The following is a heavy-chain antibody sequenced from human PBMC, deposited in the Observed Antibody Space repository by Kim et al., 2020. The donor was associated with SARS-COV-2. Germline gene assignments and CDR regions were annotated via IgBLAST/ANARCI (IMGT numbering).Heavy chain of an antibody. V-gene: IGHV1-69*13. CDR1: GGTFSSYA. D-gene: IGHD3-22*01. CDR2: IIPIFGTA. CDR3: ARDPRAYYYDSSGYSD. J-gene: IGHJ4*02. Sequence: SVKVSCKASGGTFSSYAISWVRQAPGQGLEWMGGIIPIFGTANYAQKFQGRVTITADESTSTAYMELSSLRSEDTAVYYCARDPRAYYYDSSGYSDWGQGTLVTVSS.